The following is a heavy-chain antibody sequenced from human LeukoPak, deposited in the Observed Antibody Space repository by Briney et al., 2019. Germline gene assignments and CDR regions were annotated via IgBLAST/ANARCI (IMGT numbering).Heavy chain of an antibody. CDR3: ARGVGGTTPLYYYYCMDV. Sequence: SETLSLTCAVYGGSFSGYYWSWIRQPPGKGLEWIGEINHSGSTNYNPSLKSRVTISVDTSKNQFSLKLSSVTAADTAVYYCARGVGGTTPLYYYYCMDVWGKGTTVTVSS. D-gene: IGHD4-11*01. CDR1: GGSFSGYY. J-gene: IGHJ6*03. CDR2: INHSGST. V-gene: IGHV4-34*01.